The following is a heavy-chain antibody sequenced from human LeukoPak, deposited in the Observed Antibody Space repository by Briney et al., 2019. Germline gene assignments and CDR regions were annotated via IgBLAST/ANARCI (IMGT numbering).Heavy chain of an antibody. D-gene: IGHD5-18*01. CDR3: ARDSYSYGYGGFDY. J-gene: IGHJ4*02. CDR2: IIPIFGTA. Sequence: SVKVSCKASGGTFSSYAISWVRQAPGQGLEWMGGIIPIFGTANYAQKFQGRVTITADESTSTAYMELSSLRSEDTAVYYCARDSYSYGYGGFDYWGQGILVTVSS. V-gene: IGHV1-69*13. CDR1: GGTFSSYA.